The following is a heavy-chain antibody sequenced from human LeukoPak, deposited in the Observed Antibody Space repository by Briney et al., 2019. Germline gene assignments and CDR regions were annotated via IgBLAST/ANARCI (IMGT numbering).Heavy chain of an antibody. D-gene: IGHD3-10*01. CDR2: ISGEGRIT. CDR1: GFYW. CDR3: ARGRAGNYYNHNDY. J-gene: IGHJ4*01. Sequence: PGGSLRLSCAASGFYWMHWVRQAAGKGLVWVSRISGEGRITAYADSVKGPFTISRDKAKKTLYLQMNSLRAEDTGVYYCARGRAGNYYNHNDYWGEGTLVTVSS. V-gene: IGHV3-74*01.